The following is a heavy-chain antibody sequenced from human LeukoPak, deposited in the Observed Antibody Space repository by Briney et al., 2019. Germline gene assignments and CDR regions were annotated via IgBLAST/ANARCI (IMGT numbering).Heavy chain of an antibody. J-gene: IGHJ6*02. CDR1: GYTFTSYY. CDR3: ARDGRYYDSSVYYSLDVDYYSGMDV. CDR2: ISAYNGNT. Sequence: GPSVKVSCKASGYTFTSYYMHWVRQAPGQGLEWMGWISAYNGNTNYAQKLPGRVTMTTDTSTSTAYMELRSLRSDDTAVYYCARDGRYYDSSVYYSLDVDYYSGMDVWGQGPTVTVSS. D-gene: IGHD3-22*01. V-gene: IGHV1-18*04.